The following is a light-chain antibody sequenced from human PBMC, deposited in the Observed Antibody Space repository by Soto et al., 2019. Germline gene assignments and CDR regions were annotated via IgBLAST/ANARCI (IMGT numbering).Light chain of an antibody. J-gene: IGLJ1*01. CDR3: SSYTGSGTRV. CDR2: DVS. CDR1: SSDVGRYNY. V-gene: IGLV2-14*01. Sequence: QSALTQPASVSGSPGQSITISCTGTSSDVGRYNYVSWYQQHPGKAPKLMIHDVSNRPSGVSNRFSGSKSGNTASLTISGLPAEDEADYYCSSYTGSGTRVLGTGPKLTVL.